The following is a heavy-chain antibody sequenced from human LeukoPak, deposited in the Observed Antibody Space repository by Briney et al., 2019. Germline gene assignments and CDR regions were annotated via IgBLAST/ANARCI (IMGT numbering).Heavy chain of an antibody. CDR3: AKVPLGYCGGGSCYYFDH. Sequence: GGSLRLSCAVSGFTFSSYAMSWVRQAPGKGLEWVSVISGGGGTTYYADSVKGRFSISRDNSKNRLYLQMNSLRAEDTAVYYCAKVPLGYCGGGSCYYFDHWGQGTLVTVSS. CDR1: GFTFSSYA. J-gene: IGHJ4*02. V-gene: IGHV3-23*01. CDR2: ISGGGGTT. D-gene: IGHD2-15*01.